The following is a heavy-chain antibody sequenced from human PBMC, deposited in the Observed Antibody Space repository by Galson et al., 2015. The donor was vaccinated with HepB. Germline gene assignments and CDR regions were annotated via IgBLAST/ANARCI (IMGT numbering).Heavy chain of an antibody. CDR3: ARDDVGGYFDS. V-gene: IGHV3-7*01. J-gene: IGHJ5*01. CDR2: IKRGGSGK. CDR1: GFTFSSYW. Sequence: SLRLSCAASGFTFSSYWMSWVRQAPGKGPEWVSNIKRGGSGKYYVDSVKGRFTISKDNAKNSLYLEMNSLRAEDTAVYYCARDDVGGYFDSWGQGTLVTVSP. D-gene: IGHD3-22*01.